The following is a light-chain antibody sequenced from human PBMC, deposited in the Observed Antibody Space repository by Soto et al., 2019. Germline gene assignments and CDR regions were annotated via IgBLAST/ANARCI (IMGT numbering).Light chain of an antibody. Sequence: QSVLTQPPSASGSPVQSVTISCTGTSSDIGRFNFVSWYQQHPGKAPKLLIYEVTKRPSGVPDRFSGSKSGNAASLTVSGLQGEDEADYFCSSYTGSRDPYVFGTGTKVTVL. V-gene: IGLV2-8*01. CDR3: SSYTGSRDPYV. CDR1: SSDIGRFNF. CDR2: EVT. J-gene: IGLJ1*01.